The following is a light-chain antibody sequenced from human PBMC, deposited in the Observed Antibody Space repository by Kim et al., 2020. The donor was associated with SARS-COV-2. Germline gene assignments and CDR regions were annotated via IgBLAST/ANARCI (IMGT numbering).Light chain of an antibody. Sequence: VSPGQTASITCSGDKLGDKYTCWYQQKPGQSPVLVIYQDTKRPSGIPERFSGSNSGNTATLTTSGTQAMDEADYYCQAWDSSTPYVFGTGTKVTVL. CDR3: QAWDSSTPYV. CDR1: KLGDKY. J-gene: IGLJ1*01. CDR2: QDT. V-gene: IGLV3-1*01.